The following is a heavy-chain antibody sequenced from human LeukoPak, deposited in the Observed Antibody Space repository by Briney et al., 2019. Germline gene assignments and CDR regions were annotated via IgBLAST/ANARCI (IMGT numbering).Heavy chain of an antibody. CDR1: GFTFSRYY. CDR2: TASDGGDR. J-gene: IGHJ1*01. V-gene: IGHV3-7*01. Sequence: PGGSLRLSCVVSGFTFSRYYMGWVRQSPGKGLEWVAMTASDGGDRNYVDSVKGRFTIYRDNSKNTLHLQMNSLAAEDTAVYYCAFLIREPQHWGQGTLVTVSS. CDR3: AFLIREPQH. D-gene: IGHD1-26*01.